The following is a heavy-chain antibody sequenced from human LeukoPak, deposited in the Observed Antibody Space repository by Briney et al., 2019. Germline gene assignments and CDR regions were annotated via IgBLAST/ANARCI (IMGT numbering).Heavy chain of an antibody. Sequence: SETLSLTCTVSGGSISSGGYYWSWIRLHPGKGLEWIGYIYYSGSTYYNPSLKSRVTISVDTSKNQFSLKLSSVTAADTAVYYCARDLIQNGMDVWGQGTTVTVSS. CDR3: ARDLIQNGMDV. J-gene: IGHJ6*02. CDR1: GGSISSGGYY. CDR2: IYYSGST. D-gene: IGHD5-18*01. V-gene: IGHV4-31*03.